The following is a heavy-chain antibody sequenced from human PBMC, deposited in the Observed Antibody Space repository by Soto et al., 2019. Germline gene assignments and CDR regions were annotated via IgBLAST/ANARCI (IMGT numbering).Heavy chain of an antibody. D-gene: IGHD3-16*01. CDR1: GYTFTSYG. J-gene: IGHJ3*02. CDR3: ARDSAYGVTPDAFDI. V-gene: IGHV1-18*01. CDR2: ISAYNGNT. Sequence: ASVKVSCKASGYTFTSYGISWVRQAPGQGLEWMGWISAYNGNTNYAQKLQGRVTMTTDTSTSTAYMELRSLRSDDTAVYYCARDSAYGVTPDAFDIWGQGTMVTVSS.